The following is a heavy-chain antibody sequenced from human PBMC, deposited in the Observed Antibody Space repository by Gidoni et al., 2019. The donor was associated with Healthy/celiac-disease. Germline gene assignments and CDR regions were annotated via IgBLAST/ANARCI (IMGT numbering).Heavy chain of an antibody. D-gene: IGHD6-13*01. CDR2: IIPILGIA. CDR3: ARDGGIEGMDV. Sequence: QVQLVQSGAEVKKPGSSVKVSCKASGGTFSSYTISWVRQAPGQGLEWMGRIIPILGIANDAQKFQGRVTITADKSTSTAYMELSSLRSEDTAVYYCARDGGIEGMDVWGQGTTVTVSS. CDR1: GGTFSSYT. J-gene: IGHJ6*02. V-gene: IGHV1-69*08.